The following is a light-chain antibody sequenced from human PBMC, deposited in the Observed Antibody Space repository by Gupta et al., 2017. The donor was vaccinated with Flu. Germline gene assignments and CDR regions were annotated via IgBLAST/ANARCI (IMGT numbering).Light chain of an antibody. CDR2: EDR. Sequence: SYALTQPPSVSVSPGQTASITCSGDTLGNQYVCWYQPKSGHAPVLVLYEDRLRPPGNPARSAGCNSGTTATLTIRGTEAVDDDDYDWQAGDSSTVVFGGGTKLTVL. CDR3: QAGDSSTVV. CDR1: TLGNQY. J-gene: IGLJ2*01. V-gene: IGLV3-1*01.